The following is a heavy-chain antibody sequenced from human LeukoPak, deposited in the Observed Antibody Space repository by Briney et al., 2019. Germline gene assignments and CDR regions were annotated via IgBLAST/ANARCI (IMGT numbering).Heavy chain of an antibody. CDR2: IYYSGST. CDR3: ARVEGCSSTSCYAGDEYYFDY. D-gene: IGHD2-2*01. CDR1: GGSISSSSYY. Sequence: SETLSLTCTVSGGSISSSSYYWGWIRQPPGKGLEWIGSIYYSGSTYYNPSLKSRVTISVDTSKNQFSLKLSSVTAADTAVYYCARVEGCSSTSCYAGDEYYFDYWGQGTLVTVSS. J-gene: IGHJ4*02. V-gene: IGHV4-39*07.